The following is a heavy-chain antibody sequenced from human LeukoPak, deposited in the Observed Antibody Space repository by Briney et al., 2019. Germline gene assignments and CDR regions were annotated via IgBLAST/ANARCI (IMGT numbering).Heavy chain of an antibody. V-gene: IGHV3-30*18. CDR2: ISFDGSNK. CDR3: AKVGTLAVTTEPYFDY. CDR1: GFTFISYG. Sequence: GGSLRLSCAASGFTFISYGMHWVRQAPGMGLEWVAVISFDGSNKYYADSVKGRFTISRENSKNTLYLQMNSREAEDTAVYNCAKVGTLAVTTEPYFDYWGRGTLVTVSS. D-gene: IGHD4-17*01. J-gene: IGHJ4*02.